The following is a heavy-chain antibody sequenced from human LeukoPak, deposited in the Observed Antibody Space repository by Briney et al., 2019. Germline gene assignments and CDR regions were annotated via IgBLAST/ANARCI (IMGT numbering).Heavy chain of an antibody. CDR2: IYYSGST. Sequence: PSETLSLTCTVSGGSISSYYWSWIRQPPGKGLEWIGYIYYSGSTNYNPSPKSRVTISLDTSQNQFSLKLSSVTAADTAVYYCAYNSGYDYWYFDLWGRGTLVTVSS. V-gene: IGHV4-59*12. J-gene: IGHJ2*01. CDR3: AYNSGYDYWYFDL. CDR1: GGSISSYY. D-gene: IGHD5-12*01.